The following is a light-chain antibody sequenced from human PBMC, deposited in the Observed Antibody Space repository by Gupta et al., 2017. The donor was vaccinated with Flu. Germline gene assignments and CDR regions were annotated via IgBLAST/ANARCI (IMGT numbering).Light chain of an antibody. J-gene: IGLJ3*02. Sequence: NFVMTQPHSVSESPGKTVTISCTRSSGSIASSYVQWYQQRPGSSPTPGIYENIHRPSGVPDRFSGSIDRTSTSVYITVSGLRTEDDAYYYSQYYDSTIWLFGGGSKLTVL. CDR1: SGSIASSY. V-gene: IGLV6-57*01. CDR3: QYYDSTIWL. CDR2: ENI.